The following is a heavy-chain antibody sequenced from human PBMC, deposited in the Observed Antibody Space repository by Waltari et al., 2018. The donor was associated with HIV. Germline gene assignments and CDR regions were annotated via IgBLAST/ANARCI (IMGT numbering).Heavy chain of an antibody. D-gene: IGHD6-19*01. CDR2: INKDASER. CDR3: AREVSGSPYYFNY. CDR1: GFPFGSFS. J-gene: IGHJ4*02. Sequence: EVQLVESGGGLVQPGGSRQLSCLTSGFPFGSFSMSWVRQAAGKGLEWGANINKDASERKYVDSVKCRFTIYRDNANNSLFFLYVSSLRTEDTALYYCAREVSGSPYYFNYWGQGALLTVSS. V-gene: IGHV3-7*03.